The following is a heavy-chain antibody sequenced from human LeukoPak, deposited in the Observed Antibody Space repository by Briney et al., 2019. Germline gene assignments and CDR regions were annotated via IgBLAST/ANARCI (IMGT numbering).Heavy chain of an antibody. D-gene: IGHD4-23*01. CDR3: ARETDYGGNSPNFDY. J-gene: IGHJ4*02. CDR2: IWYDGSNK. V-gene: IGHV3-33*01. Sequence: PGGSLRLSCAASGFTSSSYGMHWVRQAPGKGLEWVAVIWYDGSNKYYADSVKGRFTISRDNSKNTLYLQMNSLRAEDTAVYYCARETDYGGNSPNFDYWGQGTLVTVSS. CDR1: GFTSSSYG.